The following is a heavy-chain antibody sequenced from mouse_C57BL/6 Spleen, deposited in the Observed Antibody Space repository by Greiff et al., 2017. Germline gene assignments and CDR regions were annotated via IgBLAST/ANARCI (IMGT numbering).Heavy chain of an antibody. CDR1: GYTFTDYE. Sequence: QVQLQQSGAELVRPGASVTLSCKASGYTFTDYEMHWVKQTPVHGLEWIGAIDPGTGGTAYNQKFKGKAILTADKSSSTAYMELRSLTSEDSAVYYCTAGGLNYWGQGTTLTVSS. V-gene: IGHV1-15*01. CDR3: TAGGLNY. CDR2: IDPGTGGT. J-gene: IGHJ2*01. D-gene: IGHD3-3*01.